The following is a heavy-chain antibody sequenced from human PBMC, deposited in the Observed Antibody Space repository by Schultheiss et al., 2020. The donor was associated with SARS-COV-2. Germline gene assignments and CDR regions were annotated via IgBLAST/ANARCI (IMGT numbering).Heavy chain of an antibody. CDR3: AKRTVQLYGDTGY. V-gene: IGHV3-30*02. CDR2: IWYDGSNK. Sequence: GGSLRLSCAASGFTFNDYGMHWVRQAPGKGLEWVAVIWYDGSNKYYADSVKGRFTISRDNSKNTLYLQMNSLRAEDTAVYYCAKRTVQLYGDTGYWGQGTLVTVSS. D-gene: IGHD4-17*01. J-gene: IGHJ4*02. CDR1: GFTFNDYG.